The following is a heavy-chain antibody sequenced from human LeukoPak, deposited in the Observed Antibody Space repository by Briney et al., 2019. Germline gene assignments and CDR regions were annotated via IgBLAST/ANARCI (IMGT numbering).Heavy chain of an antibody. D-gene: IGHD3-10*01. V-gene: IGHV4-61*02. Sequence: PSETLSLTCTVSGGSISSGSYYWSWIRQPAGKGLEWIGRMYTSGSTNYNPSLKRRVTISVDTSKNQFSLKLSSVTAADTAVYYCARTRGQYYMDVWGKGTTVTISS. CDR1: GGSISSGSYY. J-gene: IGHJ6*03. CDR2: MYTSGST. CDR3: ARTRGQYYMDV.